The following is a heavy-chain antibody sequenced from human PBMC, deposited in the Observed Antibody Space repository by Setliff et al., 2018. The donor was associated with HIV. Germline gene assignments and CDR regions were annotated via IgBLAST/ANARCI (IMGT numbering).Heavy chain of an antibody. Sequence: PSETLSLTCDVSSHSISSDYYWGWIRQSPGRGLVWIGGVYHGGRTYHSPSLKSRVTISTHTSKNQFSLELTSVTAADTAIYYCARQAIATRSFDYWGQGTLVTVSS. J-gene: IGHJ4*02. CDR3: ARQAIATRSFDY. V-gene: IGHV4-38-2*01. D-gene: IGHD6-13*01. CDR1: SHSISSDYY. CDR2: VYHGGRT.